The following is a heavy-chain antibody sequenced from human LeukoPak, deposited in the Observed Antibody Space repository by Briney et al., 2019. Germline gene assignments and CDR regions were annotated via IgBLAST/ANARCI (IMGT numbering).Heavy chain of an antibody. CDR2: ISGSGGST. Sequence: GGSLRLSYAASGFTFSSYAMSWVRQAPGKGLEWVSAISGSGGSTYYADSVKGRFTISRDNSKNTLYLQMNSLRAEDTAVYYCAKDTIAAPYYYYYYMDVWGKGTTVTVSS. V-gene: IGHV3-23*01. CDR1: GFTFSSYA. CDR3: AKDTIAAPYYYYYYMDV. J-gene: IGHJ6*03. D-gene: IGHD6-6*01.